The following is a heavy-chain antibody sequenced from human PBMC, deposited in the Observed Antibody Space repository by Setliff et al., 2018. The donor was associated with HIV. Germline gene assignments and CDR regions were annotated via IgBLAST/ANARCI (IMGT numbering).Heavy chain of an antibody. V-gene: IGHV1-46*01. D-gene: IGHD2-15*01. CDR1: GYTFSTYY. Sequence: ASVKVSCKASGYTFSTYYLHWVRQAPGQGLEWLGIISPSGGSTSYAQKFQGRVTMTRDTSTSTFYMDLSSLRSDDTAVYYCASERRMVVGYYFDSWGQGTLVTVSS. J-gene: IGHJ4*02. CDR3: ASERRMVVGYYFDS. CDR2: ISPSGGST.